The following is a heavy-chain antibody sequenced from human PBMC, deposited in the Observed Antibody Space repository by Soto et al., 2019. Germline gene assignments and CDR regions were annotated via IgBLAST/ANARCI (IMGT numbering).Heavy chain of an antibody. CDR2: INAGNGNT. D-gene: IGHD6-13*01. Sequence: ASVKVSCKASGYTFTSYAMHWVRQAPGQRLEWMGWINAGNGNTKYSQKFQGRVTITRDTSASTAYMELSSLRSEDTAVYYCARVPGLAAAGYYFDYWGQGTLVTVSS. CDR3: ARVPGLAAAGYYFDY. V-gene: IGHV1-3*01. J-gene: IGHJ4*02. CDR1: GYTFTSYA.